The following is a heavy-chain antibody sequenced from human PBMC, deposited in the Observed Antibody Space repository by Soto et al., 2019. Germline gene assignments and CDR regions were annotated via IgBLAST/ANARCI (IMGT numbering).Heavy chain of an antibody. D-gene: IGHD4-17*01. CDR3: ARTTAVPNTLRSRYYFDY. Sequence: SETLSLTCSVSGASVSDKTFYWSWLRQSPGKGLEWIGYIYYSGTTNYNPSLKGRFTISVDTSKDQFSLRLNSVTAAATALYYCARTTAVPNTLRSRYYFDYWGQGMLVTVSS. V-gene: IGHV4-61*01. CDR2: IYYSGTT. J-gene: IGHJ4*02. CDR1: GASVSDKTFY.